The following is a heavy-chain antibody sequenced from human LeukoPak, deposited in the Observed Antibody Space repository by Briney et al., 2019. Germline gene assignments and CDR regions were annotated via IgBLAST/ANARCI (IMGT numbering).Heavy chain of an antibody. Sequence: GGSLRLSCAVSGFTVSSNYMSWVRQAPGKGLEWVSVIYGGGSTYYADSVKGRFTISRDNSKNTLYLQMNSLRAEDTAVYYCARDCSSTSCRGGFDPWGQGTLVTVSS. J-gene: IGHJ5*02. CDR2: IYGGGST. D-gene: IGHD2-2*01. CDR1: GFTVSSNY. CDR3: ARDCSSTSCRGGFDP. V-gene: IGHV3-66*02.